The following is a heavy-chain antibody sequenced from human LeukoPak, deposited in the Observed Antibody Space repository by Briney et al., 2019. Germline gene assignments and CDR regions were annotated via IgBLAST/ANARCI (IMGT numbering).Heavy chain of an antibody. Sequence: GASVKVSCKASGYTFTSYGISWVRQAPGQGLEWMGWISAYNGNTNYAQKLQGRVTMTTDTSTSTAYMELRSLRSDDTAVYYCVIVPAADDAFDIWGQGTMVTVSS. V-gene: IGHV1-18*01. CDR2: ISAYNGNT. J-gene: IGHJ3*02. D-gene: IGHD2-2*01. CDR1: GYTFTSYG. CDR3: VIVPAADDAFDI.